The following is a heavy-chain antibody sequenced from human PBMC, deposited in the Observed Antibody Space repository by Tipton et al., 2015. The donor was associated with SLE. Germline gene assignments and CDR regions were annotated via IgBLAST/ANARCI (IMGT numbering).Heavy chain of an antibody. V-gene: IGHV4-59*01. D-gene: IGHD2-15*01. J-gene: IGHJ4*01. CDR3: TRGSVVADDY. CDR2: IYHNGAT. Sequence: TLSLTCSVSGVSISGYYCSWIRQPPGKGLEWVGFIYHNGATKYNPSLKNRLSISIDTTKNQFSLKLTSVTAADSAVYYCTRGSVVADDYWGQGTLVTVSS. CDR1: GVSISGYY.